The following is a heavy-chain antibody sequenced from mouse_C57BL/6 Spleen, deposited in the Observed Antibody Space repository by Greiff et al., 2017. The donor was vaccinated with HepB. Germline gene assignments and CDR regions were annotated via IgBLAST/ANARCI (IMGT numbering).Heavy chain of an antibody. Sequence: EVQLVESGPGLVKPSQSLSLTCSVTGYSITSGYYWNWIRQFPGNKLEWMGYISYDGSNNYNPSLKNRISITRDTSKNQFFLKLNSVTTEDTATYYCARGREYGSISSYWGQGTSVTVSS. V-gene: IGHV3-6*01. CDR1: GYSITSGYY. D-gene: IGHD2-2*01. J-gene: IGHJ4*01. CDR2: ISYDGSN. CDR3: ARGREYGSISSY.